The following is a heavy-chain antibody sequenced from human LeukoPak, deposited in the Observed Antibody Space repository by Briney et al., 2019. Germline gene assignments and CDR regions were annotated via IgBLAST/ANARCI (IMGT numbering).Heavy chain of an antibody. CDR2: VRQDGRDK. CDR1: GFTFSDYC. D-gene: IGHD3-10*01. V-gene: IGHV3-7*01. Sequence: GGSLRLSCAVSGFTFSDYCMAWVRQTPGKGLEWVANVRQDGRDKTYVDSVKGRFTISRDNAKTSLFLQMNNLRAEDTAIYYCAGSHYFGSGRGGFSPSDYWGQGTLVTVSS. CDR3: AGSHYFGSGRGGFSPSDY. J-gene: IGHJ4*02.